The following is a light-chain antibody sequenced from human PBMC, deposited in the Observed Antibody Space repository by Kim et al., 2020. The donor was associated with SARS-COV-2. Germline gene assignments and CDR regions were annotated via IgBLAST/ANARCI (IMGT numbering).Light chain of an antibody. J-gene: IGLJ3*02. CDR3: QSYDSSNVWV. CDR1: SGSIASNY. Sequence: KAVTSSCNRSSGSIASNYVQWYQQRPGSAPTTVIYEDNQRPSGVPDRFSGSIDSSSNSASLTISGLKTEDEADYYCQSYDSSNVWVFGGGTQLTVL. CDR2: EDN. V-gene: IGLV6-57*03.